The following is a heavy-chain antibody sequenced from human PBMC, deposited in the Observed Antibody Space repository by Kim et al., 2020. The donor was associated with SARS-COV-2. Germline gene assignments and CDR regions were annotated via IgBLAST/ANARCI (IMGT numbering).Heavy chain of an antibody. V-gene: IGHV1-46*01. CDR3: ARDKTYYYQTSGGVCFDE. Sequence: ASVKVSCKASGYIFTDYYMHWVRQAPGQGLEWMGVMNPSGGTTNYAQKFQGRVTMTRDTSTNTISMELSSLTSEDTAIYYCARDKTYYYQTSGGVCFDEWGQGTLVTVSS. CDR1: GYIFTDYY. CDR2: MNPSGGTT. J-gene: IGHJ4*02. D-gene: IGHD3-10*01.